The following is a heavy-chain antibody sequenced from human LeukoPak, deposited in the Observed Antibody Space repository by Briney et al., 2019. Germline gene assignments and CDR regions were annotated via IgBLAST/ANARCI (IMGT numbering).Heavy chain of an antibody. V-gene: IGHV4-61*01. J-gene: IGHJ4*02. CDR2: IYYSGST. Sequence: SETLSLTCTVSGGSVSSGSYYWSWIRQPPGKGLEWIAYIYYSGSTNYNPSLKSRVTVSVDTSKNQFSLKLSSVTAADTAMYYCARHMVRGVILDYWGQGTLVTVSS. CDR3: ARHMVRGVILDY. CDR1: GGSVSSGSYY. D-gene: IGHD3-10*01.